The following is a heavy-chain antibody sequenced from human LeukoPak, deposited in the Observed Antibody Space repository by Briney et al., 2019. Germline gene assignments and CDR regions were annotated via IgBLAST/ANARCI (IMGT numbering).Heavy chain of an antibody. CDR2: INWDGGST. Sequence: GGSLRLSCAASGYTFDDHGMSWVRQAPGKGLEWVSGINWDGGSTGYADSVKGRFTISRDNAKNSLHLQMNSLRAEDTAVYYCARDQNRGSGWYGGSGAFDIWGQGTMVTVSS. V-gene: IGHV3-20*04. D-gene: IGHD6-19*01. CDR1: GYTFDDHG. J-gene: IGHJ3*02. CDR3: ARDQNRGSGWYGGSGAFDI.